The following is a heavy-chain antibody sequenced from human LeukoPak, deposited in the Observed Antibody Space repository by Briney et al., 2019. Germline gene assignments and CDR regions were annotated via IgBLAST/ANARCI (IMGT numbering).Heavy chain of an antibody. CDR3: TRGGTTLDY. Sequence: GGSLRLSCAPSGFIFSNYWMSWVRQAPGKGLEWVAMIKQDGSGKYYVGSVKGRFTISRDNAKNSLYLRMNSLRAEDTAVYYCTRGGTTLDYWGQGTLVTVSS. J-gene: IGHJ4*02. CDR1: GFIFSNYW. V-gene: IGHV3-7*01. D-gene: IGHD1-7*01. CDR2: IKQDGSGK.